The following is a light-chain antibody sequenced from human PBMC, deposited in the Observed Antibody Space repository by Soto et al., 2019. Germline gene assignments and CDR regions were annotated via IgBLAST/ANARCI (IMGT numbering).Light chain of an antibody. Sequence: QSVLTQPPSVSAAPGQKVTISCSGSSSNIGGNSVSWYQQLPGTAPTLLISDDNERPSGIPDRFSGSKSGTSATLGITGFQTGDEADYYCGSWDSSMSAYVFGTGTKVTV. CDR3: GSWDSSMSAYV. CDR2: DDN. CDR1: SSNIGGNS. J-gene: IGLJ1*01. V-gene: IGLV1-51*01.